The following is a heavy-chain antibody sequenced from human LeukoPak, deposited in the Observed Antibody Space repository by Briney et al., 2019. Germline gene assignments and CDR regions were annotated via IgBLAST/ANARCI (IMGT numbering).Heavy chain of an antibody. CDR1: GFTFGDYA. CDR2: ISETSTYI. Sequence: GGSLRLSCTASGFTFGDYAMSWVRQAPGKGLEWVASISETSTYIFYADSLKGRFTISRDNAKNSLYLQMNSLRAEDTAVYYCARAAYSSSWYWDYWGQGSLVTVSS. CDR3: ARAAYSSSWYWDY. D-gene: IGHD6-13*01. V-gene: IGHV3-21*01. J-gene: IGHJ4*02.